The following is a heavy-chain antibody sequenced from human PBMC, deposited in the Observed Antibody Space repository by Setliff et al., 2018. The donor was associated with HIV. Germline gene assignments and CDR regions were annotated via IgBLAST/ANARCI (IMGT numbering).Heavy chain of an antibody. Sequence: GGSLRLSCATSGFTFSPYAIHWVRQAPGMGLEWVAMMWADEITKFYADSVKGRFTISRDNSKNTMYLQMNTLRVEDTAVYYCAKDYLPYQYDTPPYYPFDYWGQGTLVTVSS. CDR2: MWADEITK. J-gene: IGHJ4*02. CDR3: AKDYLPYQYDTPPYYPFDY. D-gene: IGHD3-22*01. V-gene: IGHV3-33*06. CDR1: GFTFSPYA.